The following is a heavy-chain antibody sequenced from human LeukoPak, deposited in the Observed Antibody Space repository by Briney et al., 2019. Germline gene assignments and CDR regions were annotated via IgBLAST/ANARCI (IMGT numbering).Heavy chain of an antibody. Sequence: GASVKVSCKASGGTFSSYAISWVRQAPGQGLEWMGGIIPIFGTANYAQKFQGRVTITADKSTSTAYMELSSLRSEDTAVYYCARDRGSGSYLVWYFDYWGQGTLVTVSS. CDR2: IIPIFGTA. CDR3: ARDRGSGSYLVWYFDY. V-gene: IGHV1-69*06. CDR1: GGTFSSYA. D-gene: IGHD1-26*01. J-gene: IGHJ4*02.